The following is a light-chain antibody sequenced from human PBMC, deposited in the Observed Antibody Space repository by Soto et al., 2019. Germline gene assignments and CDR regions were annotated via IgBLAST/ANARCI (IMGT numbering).Light chain of an antibody. CDR3: NSCRVSHLYV. Sequence: QSVLSQPASVSGSPGQTITISCTGTSTDVGGYNAVSWYQHHPGKAPKLIIYEVTHRPSGVSDRFSASKSGNTASLTISGLQAEDGADYYCNSCRVSHLYVFGTGTKVTVL. J-gene: IGLJ1*01. CDR1: STDVGGYNA. V-gene: IGLV2-14*01. CDR2: EVT.